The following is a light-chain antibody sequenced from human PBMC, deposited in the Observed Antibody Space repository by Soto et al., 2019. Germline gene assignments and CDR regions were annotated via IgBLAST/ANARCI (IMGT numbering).Light chain of an antibody. Sequence: DIQMTQSPSSLSASVGDRVTITCRASQGIRYYLAWYQQQPGKVPKLLIYAASTLQSGVPSRFSGSGSGTDFSLTSSRLQPEDVATYYCQNYNSAPFTFGPGTKVDIK. V-gene: IGKV1-27*01. CDR2: AAS. J-gene: IGKJ3*01. CDR3: QNYNSAPFT. CDR1: QGIRYY.